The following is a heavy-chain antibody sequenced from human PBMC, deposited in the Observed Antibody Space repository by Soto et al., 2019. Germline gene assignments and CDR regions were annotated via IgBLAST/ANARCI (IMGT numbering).Heavy chain of an antibody. J-gene: IGHJ6*02. CDR3: ARGGWSGWYLPGEVGEKYGMDV. Sequence: QVQLVQSGAEVKKPGASVKVSCKASGYTFTSYAMHWVRQAPGQRLEWMGWINAGNGNTKYSQKFQGRVTITRDTSASTAYMELSSLRSEDTAVYYCARGGWSGWYLPGEVGEKYGMDVWGQGTTVTVSS. CDR1: GYTFTSYA. CDR2: INAGNGNT. D-gene: IGHD6-19*01. V-gene: IGHV1-3*01.